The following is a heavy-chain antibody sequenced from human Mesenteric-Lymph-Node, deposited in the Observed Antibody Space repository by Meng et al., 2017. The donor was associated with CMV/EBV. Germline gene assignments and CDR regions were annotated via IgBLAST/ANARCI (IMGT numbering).Heavy chain of an antibody. V-gene: IGHV3-23*01. D-gene: IGHD3-22*01. Sequence: GESLKISCVVSGISLTNYAMSWVRQAPGKGPEWVSCITGDGVITYYADSVKDRFIISRDISRNTLYLQMNSLRVEETAIYYCAQGPRRGDSSPVYWGQGTPVTVSS. CDR1: GISLTNYA. CDR3: AQGPRRGDSSPVY. CDR2: ITGDGVIT. J-gene: IGHJ4*02.